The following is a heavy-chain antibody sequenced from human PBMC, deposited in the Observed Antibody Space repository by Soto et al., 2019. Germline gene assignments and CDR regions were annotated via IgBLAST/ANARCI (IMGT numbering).Heavy chain of an antibody. V-gene: IGHV1-18*01. Sequence: ASVKVSCKASGYTFTSYGISWVRQAPGQGLEWMGWISAYNGNTNYAQKLQGRVTMTTDTSTSTAYMELRSLRSDDTAVYHCARGYATTWYTYYFDYWGPGTLVTVSS. J-gene: IGHJ4*02. CDR2: ISAYNGNT. D-gene: IGHD1-1*01. CDR3: ARGYATTWYTYYFDY. CDR1: GYTFTSYG.